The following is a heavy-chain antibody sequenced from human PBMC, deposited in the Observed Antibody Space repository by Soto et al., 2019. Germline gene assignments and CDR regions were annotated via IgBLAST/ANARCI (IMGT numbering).Heavy chain of an antibody. Sequence: PSETLSLTCTVSGGSISYYHWSWIRQPAGKGLEWIGRLHAGGSASYNPSLKSRVTMSLDTSENLFSLRLRSVTAADTAMYYCARHFGSWHDYWGQGTLVTVSS. D-gene: IGHD6-13*01. CDR2: LHAGGSA. CDR1: GGSISYYH. CDR3: ARHFGSWHDY. V-gene: IGHV4-4*07. J-gene: IGHJ4*02.